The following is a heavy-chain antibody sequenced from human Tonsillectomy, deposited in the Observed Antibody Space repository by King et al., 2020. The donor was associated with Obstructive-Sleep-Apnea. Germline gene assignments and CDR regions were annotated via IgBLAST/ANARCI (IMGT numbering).Heavy chain of an antibody. CDR1: GFTFSDYG. J-gene: IGHJ2*01. V-gene: IGHV3-30*18. Sequence: VQLVESGGGVVQPGRSLRLSCAASGFTFSDYGMHWVRQAPGKGLEWVAVISYDGNNKYYADSVKGRFTISRDNSKNTLYLQMNSLRTEDTAVYYCAKDVXNQFWYFXLWGRGTLVTVSS. CDR2: ISYDGNNK. CDR3: AKDVXNQFWYFXL.